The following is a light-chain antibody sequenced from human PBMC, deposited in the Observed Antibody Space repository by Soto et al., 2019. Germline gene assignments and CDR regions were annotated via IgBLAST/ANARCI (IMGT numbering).Light chain of an antibody. Sequence: QSALTQPPSASGSPGQSATISCTGTSSDVGAYDYVSWYQQHPGKAPKLMIYEINKRPSGVPDRFSGPKSGNTASLTVSGLQAEDEADYYCSSFAGSNNFPYVFGTGTKVTVL. CDR1: SSDVGAYDY. CDR2: EIN. CDR3: SSFAGSNNFPYV. J-gene: IGLJ1*01. V-gene: IGLV2-8*01.